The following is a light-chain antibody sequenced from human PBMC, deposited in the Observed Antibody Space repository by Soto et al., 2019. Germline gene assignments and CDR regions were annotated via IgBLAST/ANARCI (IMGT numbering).Light chain of an antibody. CDR3: QSYGTYSVL. V-gene: IGLV6-57*02. CDR2: EDN. J-gene: IGLJ2*01. Sequence: NFMLTQPHSVSESPGKTVTISCTGSSGSIASNYVQWYQQRPGSAPTTVIYEDNQRPSGVPDRFSGSIDSSSNSASLTISGLETEDEADYYCQSYGTYSVLFGGGTKLTVL. CDR1: SGSIASNY.